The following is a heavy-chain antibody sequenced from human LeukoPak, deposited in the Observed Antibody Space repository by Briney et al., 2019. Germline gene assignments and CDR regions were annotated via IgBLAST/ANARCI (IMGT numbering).Heavy chain of an antibody. V-gene: IGHV4-4*02. CDR2: VYHSGIT. J-gene: IGHJ5*02. D-gene: IGHD5-18*01. CDR3: ARGPGGYSFWFDP. Sequence: PSGTLSLTCAVSGGSISSSNWWSWVRQPPGKGLEWIWEVYHSGITNYNPSLKSRVSISVDKSKNQFSLRLSSVTAADTAVYYCARGPGGYSFWFDPWGQGTLVTVSS. CDR1: GGSISSSNW.